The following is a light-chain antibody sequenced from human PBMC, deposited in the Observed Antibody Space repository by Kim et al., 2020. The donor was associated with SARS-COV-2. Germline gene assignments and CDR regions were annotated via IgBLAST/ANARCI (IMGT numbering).Light chain of an antibody. Sequence: EIAMTQSPATLSVSPGERATLSCRASQNVNSNLVWYQQKPGQAPRLLIYGASARATGIPDRFSGSGSGTEFTLTIRSLQPEDFAVYYCQQYNTWPRTFGGGTKVEIK. CDR1: QNVNSN. CDR2: GAS. J-gene: IGKJ4*01. V-gene: IGKV3-15*01. CDR3: QQYNTWPRT.